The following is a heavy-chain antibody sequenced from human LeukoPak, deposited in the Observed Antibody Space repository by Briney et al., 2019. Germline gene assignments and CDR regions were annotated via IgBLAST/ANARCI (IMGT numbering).Heavy chain of an antibody. J-gene: IGHJ4*02. Sequence: GGSLRLSCAASGFTFSSYGMHWVRQAPGKGLEWVAVIWYDGSNKFYADSVKGRFTISRDNSKNTLYLQVNSLRAEDTAVYYCARGRGSSWYFDYWGQGTLVTVSS. CDR2: IWYDGSNK. D-gene: IGHD6-13*01. CDR1: GFTFSSYG. V-gene: IGHV3-33*01. CDR3: ARGRGSSWYFDY.